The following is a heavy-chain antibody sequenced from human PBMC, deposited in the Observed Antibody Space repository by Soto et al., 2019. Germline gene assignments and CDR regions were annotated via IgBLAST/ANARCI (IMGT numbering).Heavy chain of an antibody. V-gene: IGHV1-69*06. D-gene: IGHD3-22*01. Sequence: SVKVSCKASGGTFSSYAISWVRQAPGQGLEWMGGIIPIFGTANYAQKFQGRVTITADKSTSTAYMELSSLRSEDTAVYYCASATYYYDSSGYYYNYWGQGTLVTVSS. J-gene: IGHJ4*02. CDR3: ASATYYYDSSGYYYNY. CDR2: IIPIFGTA. CDR1: GGTFSSYA.